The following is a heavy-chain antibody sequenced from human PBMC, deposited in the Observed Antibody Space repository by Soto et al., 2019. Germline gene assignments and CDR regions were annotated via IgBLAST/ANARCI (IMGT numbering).Heavy chain of an antibody. D-gene: IGHD3-16*02. CDR1: GFSLSTSGMC. Sequence: SGPTLVNPTQTLTLTCTFSGFSLSTSGMCVSWIRQPPGKALEWLARIDWDDDKYYSTSLKTRLTISKDTSKNQVVLTMTNMDPVDTATYYCARITFGGVIDPDNWFAPWGQGTLVTVSS. V-gene: IGHV2-70*11. CDR2: IDWDDDK. CDR3: ARITFGGVIDPDNWFAP. J-gene: IGHJ5*02.